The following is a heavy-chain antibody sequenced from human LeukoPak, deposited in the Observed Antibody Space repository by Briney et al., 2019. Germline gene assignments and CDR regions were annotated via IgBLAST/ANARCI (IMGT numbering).Heavy chain of an antibody. Sequence: GGSLRLSCAASGFTFSNYAMSWVRQAPGKGLEWVGRIKSKTDGGTTDYAAPVKGRFTISRDDSKNTLYLQMNSLKTGDTAVYYCTTADYDSSGYYLFDYWGQGTLVTVSS. CDR3: TTADYDSSGYYLFDY. CDR2: IKSKTDGGTT. D-gene: IGHD3-22*01. V-gene: IGHV3-15*01. J-gene: IGHJ4*02. CDR1: GFTFSNYA.